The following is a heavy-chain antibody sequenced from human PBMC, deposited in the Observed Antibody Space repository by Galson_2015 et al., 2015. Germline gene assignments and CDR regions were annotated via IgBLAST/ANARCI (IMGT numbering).Heavy chain of an antibody. D-gene: IGHD2-8*01. CDR1: GFTFSSYP. CDR2: ISGSATTT. CDR3: AKDRDCIYGVCSLDP. J-gene: IGHJ5*02. Sequence: SLRLSCAAPGFTFSSYPMSWVRQAPAKGLEWVSGISGSATTTYYADSVKGRFTISRDNSKNILYLQMNSLRAEDTALYYCAKDRDCIYGVCSLDPWGQGTLVTVSS. V-gene: IGHV3-23*01.